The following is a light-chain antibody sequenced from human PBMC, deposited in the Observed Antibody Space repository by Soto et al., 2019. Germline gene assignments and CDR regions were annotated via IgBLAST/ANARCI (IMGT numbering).Light chain of an antibody. CDR3: AAWDDSLNGPFV. CDR1: NSNIGSNT. V-gene: IGLV1-44*01. CDR2: SDD. J-gene: IGLJ1*01. Sequence: QSVLTQPPSASGTPWLGVTISCYGSNSNIGSNTVNWYQQLPGTAPKLLIYSDDQRPSGVPDRFSGSKSGTSASLAISGLQSEDEADYYCAAWDDSLNGPFVFGTGTKVTVL.